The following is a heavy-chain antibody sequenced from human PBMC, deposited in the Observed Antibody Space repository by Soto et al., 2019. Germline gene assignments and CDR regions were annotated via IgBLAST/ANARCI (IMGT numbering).Heavy chain of an antibody. CDR1: GFTFSSYS. D-gene: IGHD6-19*01. CDR2: ISSSSSYI. Sequence: ESGGGMVKPGGSLRLYCAASGFTFSSYSMNWVRQAPGKGLEWVSYISSSSSYIYYADSVKGRFTIFKDNAKNSLFLQMNSLRAEATVVYYCARDREGIAVAGSGTDYWGQGTLVTVS. V-gene: IGHV3-21*01. J-gene: IGHJ4*02. CDR3: ARDREGIAVAGSGTDY.